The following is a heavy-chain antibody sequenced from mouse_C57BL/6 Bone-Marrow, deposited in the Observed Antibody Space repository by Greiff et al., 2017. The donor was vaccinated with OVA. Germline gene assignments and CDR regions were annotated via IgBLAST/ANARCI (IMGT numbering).Heavy chain of an antibody. CDR3: ARKLGWYFDV. CDR2: LNYDGSST. CDR1: GFTFSDYY. Sequence: EVQRVESEGGLVQPGSSMKLSCTASGFTFSDYYMAWVRQGPEKGLEWVAKLNYDGSSTYYLDSLKSRFIISRDNAKNILYLQMSSLQSEDTATYYCARKLGWYFDVWGTGTTVTVSS. D-gene: IGHD4-1*01. J-gene: IGHJ1*03. V-gene: IGHV5-16*01.